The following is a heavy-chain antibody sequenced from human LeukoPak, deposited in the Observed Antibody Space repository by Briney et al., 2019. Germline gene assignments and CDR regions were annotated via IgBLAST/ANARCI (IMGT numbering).Heavy chain of an antibody. D-gene: IGHD5-24*01. J-gene: IGHJ3*02. Sequence: SETLSLTCVVYGGFFSGYYWSWIRQPPGKGLEWIGEINHSGSTNYNPSLKSRVTISVDTSKDQFSLKLSSVTAADTAVYYCARSLEDAFDIWGQGTMVTVSS. CDR3: ARSLEDAFDI. V-gene: IGHV4-34*01. CDR2: INHSGST. CDR1: GGFFSGYY.